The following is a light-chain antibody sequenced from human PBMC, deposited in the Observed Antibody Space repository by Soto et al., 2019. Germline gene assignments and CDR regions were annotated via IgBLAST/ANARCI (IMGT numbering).Light chain of an antibody. J-gene: IGLJ2*01. CDR1: SSDVGGYNY. CDR3: SSYTSSSTRV. Sequence: QSALTQPASVPGSPGQSITISCTGTSSDVGGYNYVSWYQQHPGKAPKLMIYEVSNWPSGVSNRFSGSKSGNTASLTISGLQAEDEADYYCSSYTSSSTRVFGGGTKLTVL. V-gene: IGLV2-14*01. CDR2: EVS.